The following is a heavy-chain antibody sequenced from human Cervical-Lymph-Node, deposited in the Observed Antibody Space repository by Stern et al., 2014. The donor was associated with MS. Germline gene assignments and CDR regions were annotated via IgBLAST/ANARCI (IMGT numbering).Heavy chain of an antibody. Sequence: QVQLQESGPGLVKPSQTLSLTCTVSGGSISSGGYYWSWIRQSPGKGLEWIGYIYYSGNTYYNPSLKSRVTMSLDTSKNQFSLKLRSVTAADTAVYYCAGDFIQPPNFWGQGTLVTVSS. CDR1: GGSISSGGYY. CDR2: IYYSGNT. CDR3: AGDFIQPPNF. V-gene: IGHV4-31*03. D-gene: IGHD3-16*02. J-gene: IGHJ4*02.